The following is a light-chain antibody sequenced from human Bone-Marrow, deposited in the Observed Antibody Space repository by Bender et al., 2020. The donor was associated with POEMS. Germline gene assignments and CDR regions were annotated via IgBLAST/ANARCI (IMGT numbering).Light chain of an antibody. CDR1: SNDVRSYNL. V-gene: IGLV2-23*02. CDR3: CSYADGSPPYWV. Sequence: QSALTQPASVSGSPGQSITISCTGTSNDVRSYNLVSWYQHHPGKAPKLMIYDVSKRPSGVPDRFSGSKSGNTASLTISGLQAEDEADYYCCSYADGSPPYWVFGGGTKLTVL. CDR2: DVS. J-gene: IGLJ3*02.